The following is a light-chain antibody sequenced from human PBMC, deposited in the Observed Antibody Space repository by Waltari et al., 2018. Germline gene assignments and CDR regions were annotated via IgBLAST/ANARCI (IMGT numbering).Light chain of an antibody. CDR3: CSRAGTYTWL. V-gene: IGLV2-11*01. J-gene: IGLJ2*01. Sequence: QSALSQPLSVSGSPGQSVTISCTGTSNDVGGYYYVPWFQQFPGKAPTLIIYDVTRRHSGVPDRFSGSKSGNTASLTISGLQVEDEATYYCCSRAGTYTWLFGGGTKVTVL. CDR2: DVT. CDR1: SNDVGGYYY.